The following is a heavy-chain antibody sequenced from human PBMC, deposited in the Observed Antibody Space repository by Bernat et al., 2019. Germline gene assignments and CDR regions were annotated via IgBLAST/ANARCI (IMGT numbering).Heavy chain of an antibody. J-gene: IGHJ4*02. CDR3: AREGLVATLDY. CDR1: GFTFSSYG. D-gene: IGHD5-12*01. V-gene: IGHV3-30*19. Sequence: QVQLVESGGGVVQPGRSLRLSCAASGFTFSSYGMHWVRQAPGKGLEWVAVISYDGSNKYYADSVKGRFTISRDNSKNTLYLQMNSLRPEDTAVYFCAREGLVATLDYWGQGTLVTVSS. CDR2: ISYDGSNK.